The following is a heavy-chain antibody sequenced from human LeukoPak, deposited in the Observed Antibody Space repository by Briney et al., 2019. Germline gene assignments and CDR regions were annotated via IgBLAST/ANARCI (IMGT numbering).Heavy chain of an antibody. CDR1: GGSFSGSY. CDR2: INLSGST. D-gene: IGHD3-3*01. Sequence: PSETLSLTCGVSGGSFSGSYWGWIRQPPGKGLEWIGEINLSGSTNYNSSLTSRVTISLDTSKNQFSLNLRSVTTADTAVYYCARVFISLFGVLTAHFDSWGQGTLVAVSS. CDR3: ARVFISLFGVLTAHFDS. J-gene: IGHJ4*02. V-gene: IGHV4-34*01.